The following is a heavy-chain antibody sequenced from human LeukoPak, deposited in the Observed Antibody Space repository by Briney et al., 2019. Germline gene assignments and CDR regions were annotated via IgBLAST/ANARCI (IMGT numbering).Heavy chain of an antibody. CDR1: GFTVSSNY. Sequence: GGSLRLSCAASGFTVSSNYMSWVRQAPGKGLEWVSAISGSGGSTYYADSVKGRFTISRDNSKNTLYLQMNSLGAEDTAVYYCAKDLVTIFGVAFDYWGQGTLVTVSS. V-gene: IGHV3-23*01. CDR2: ISGSGGST. J-gene: IGHJ4*02. D-gene: IGHD3-3*01. CDR3: AKDLVTIFGVAFDY.